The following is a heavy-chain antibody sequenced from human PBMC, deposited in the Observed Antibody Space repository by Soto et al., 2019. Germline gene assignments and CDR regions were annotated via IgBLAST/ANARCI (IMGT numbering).Heavy chain of an antibody. Sequence: GGSLRLSCAAFGFTFSSCGMHWVRQAPGKGLEWVAVIWYDGSNKYYADSVKGRFTISRDNSKNTLYLQMNSLRAEDTAVYYCARVEDDYVWAPFFDYWGQGTLVTVSS. D-gene: IGHD3-16*01. V-gene: IGHV3-33*01. CDR3: ARVEDDYVWAPFFDY. CDR2: IWYDGSNK. CDR1: GFTFSSCG. J-gene: IGHJ4*02.